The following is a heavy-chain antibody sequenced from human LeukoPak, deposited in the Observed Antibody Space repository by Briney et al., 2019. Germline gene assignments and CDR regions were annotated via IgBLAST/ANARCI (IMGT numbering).Heavy chain of an antibody. Sequence: GGSLRLSCGASGLTFSTYSMNWVRQAPGKGLEWVSYISSDSGTIYYADSVKGRFTISRENAKKSLYLQMNSLRAEDTAVYYCARAAQPGFDPWGQGTLVTVSS. CDR3: ARAAQPGFDP. CDR1: GLTFSTYS. V-gene: IGHV3-48*01. D-gene: IGHD1-14*01. CDR2: ISSDSGTI. J-gene: IGHJ5*02.